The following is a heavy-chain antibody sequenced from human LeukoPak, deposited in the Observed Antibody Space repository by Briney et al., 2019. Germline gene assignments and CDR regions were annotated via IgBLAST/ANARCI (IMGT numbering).Heavy chain of an antibody. CDR3: AKDLHCSGGSCYWFDP. D-gene: IGHD2-15*01. J-gene: IGHJ5*02. Sequence: SGGSLRLSCAASGFTFSSYGMSWVRQAPGEGLEWVSAISGSGGSTYYADSVKGRFTISRDNSKNTLYLQMNSLRAEDTAVYYCAKDLHCSGGSCYWFDPWGQGTLVTVSS. CDR2: ISGSGGST. V-gene: IGHV3-23*01. CDR1: GFTFSSYG.